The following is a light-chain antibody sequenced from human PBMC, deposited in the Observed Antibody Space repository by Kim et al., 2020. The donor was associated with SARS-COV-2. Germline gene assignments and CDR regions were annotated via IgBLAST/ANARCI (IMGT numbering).Light chain of an antibody. CDR3: NSYAGSDNWV. CDR2: GVS. J-gene: IGLJ3*02. Sequence: GLSVTLPGPGTSSGVGDYNHCSWYQPRPGKAPHLLGYGVSTRPSGVPDRFSGSKSDNTASLTVSGLQAEDEADYYCNSYAGSDNWVFGGGTKLTVL. V-gene: IGLV2-8*01. CDR1: SSGVGDYNH.